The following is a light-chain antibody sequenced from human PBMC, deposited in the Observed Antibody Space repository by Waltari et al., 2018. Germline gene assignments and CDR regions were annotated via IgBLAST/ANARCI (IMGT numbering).Light chain of an antibody. CDR1: QSFGGA. CDR2: DAS. J-gene: IGKJ2*01. V-gene: IGKV1-5*01. Sequence: DIQMTQSPSTLSASVADRVTITCRPRQSFGGALAWFQQKPGKAPKLLIYDASTLEPGVPSRFSGSGSGTEFTLTVSSLQPDDFATYYCQQTFSTPPQMYTFGQGTKLDIK. CDR3: QQTFSTPPQMYT.